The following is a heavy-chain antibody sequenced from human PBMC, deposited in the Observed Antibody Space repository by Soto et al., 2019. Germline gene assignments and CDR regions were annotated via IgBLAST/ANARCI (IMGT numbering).Heavy chain of an antibody. CDR2: IFYTGST. V-gene: IGHV4-59*01. D-gene: IGHD6-13*01. J-gene: IGHJ5*02. CDR3: ARFRSAAGTGGTNWFDP. Sequence: TSETLSLTCTVSGGSISSYYWSWIRQPPGKGLEWIAYIFYTGSTNYNPPLKSRVTISVDTSKNQFSLKLSSVTAADTAVYYCARFRSAAGTGGTNWFDPWGQGTLVTVSS. CDR1: GGSISSYY.